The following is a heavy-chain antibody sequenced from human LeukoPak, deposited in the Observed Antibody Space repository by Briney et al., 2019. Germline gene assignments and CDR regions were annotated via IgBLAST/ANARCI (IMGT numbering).Heavy chain of an antibody. Sequence: QPGGSLRLSCAASGFTFSSNWMHWVRQAPGKGLVWVSRIKGDGSSTSYADSVKGRFTISRDNAKSSLYLQMNSLRVEDSAVYYCASTNSLDNWSQGTLVTVSS. CDR2: IKGDGSST. CDR3: ASTNSLDN. J-gene: IGHJ4*02. CDR1: GFTFSSNW. D-gene: IGHD2-8*01. V-gene: IGHV3-74*01.